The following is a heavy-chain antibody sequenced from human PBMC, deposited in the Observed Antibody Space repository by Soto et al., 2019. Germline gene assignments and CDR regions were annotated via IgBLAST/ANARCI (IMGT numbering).Heavy chain of an antibody. CDR2: IFSSGGT. Sequence: QLQLQEWGPGLVKSSETLSLICTVSGDSIRSTSYYWGWIRQPPGKGLEWIGSIFSSGGTYHNPSLQSRVGISVATSKNQCSLEVRSVTAADTATYYWARHAGDIVLMIEFWGQGTLVSVSS. CDR1: GDSIRSTSYY. J-gene: IGHJ4*02. CDR3: ARHAGDIVLMIEF. V-gene: IGHV4-39*01. D-gene: IGHD2-8*01.